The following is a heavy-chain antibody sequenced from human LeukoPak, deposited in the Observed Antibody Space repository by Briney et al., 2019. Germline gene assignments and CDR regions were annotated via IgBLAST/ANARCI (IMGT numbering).Heavy chain of an antibody. Sequence: SVNVSCKASGGTFSIYAISWVRQAPGQGLEWMGGIIPIFGTANYAQKFQGRVTITADESTSTAYMELSSLRSEDTAVYYCARLDYSNYANWFDPWGQGTLVTVSS. J-gene: IGHJ5*02. CDR3: ARLDYSNYANWFDP. V-gene: IGHV1-69*13. CDR2: IIPIFGTA. D-gene: IGHD4-11*01. CDR1: GGTFSIYA.